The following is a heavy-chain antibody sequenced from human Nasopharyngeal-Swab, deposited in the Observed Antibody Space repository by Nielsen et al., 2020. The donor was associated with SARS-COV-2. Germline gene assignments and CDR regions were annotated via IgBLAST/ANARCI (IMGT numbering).Heavy chain of an antibody. CDR3: ARVAGITIFTDTTFDY. J-gene: IGHJ4*02. D-gene: IGHD3-9*01. CDR2: IKQDGSEK. Sequence: GESLKISCAASGFTFSSYWMSWVRQAPGKGLEWVANIKQDGSEKYYVDSVKGRFTISRDNAKNSLYLQMNSLRAEDTAVYYCARVAGITIFTDTTFDYWGQGTLVTVS. CDR1: GFTFSSYW. V-gene: IGHV3-7*01.